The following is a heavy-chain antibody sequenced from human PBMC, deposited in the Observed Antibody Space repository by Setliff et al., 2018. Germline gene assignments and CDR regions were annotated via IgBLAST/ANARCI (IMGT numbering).Heavy chain of an antibody. V-gene: IGHV1-2*02. CDR1: GYTFTNYG. D-gene: IGHD2-2*01. CDR2: INLNTGNI. J-gene: IGHJ4*02. Sequence: ASVKVSCKTSGYTFTNYGINWMRQTPDQRLEWMGRINLNTGNIFYAQEFQGRVTLTRDASISTAYMELRSLRSDDTAVYYCARGPPDFVVVPAAAKFDYWGQGTLVTVSS. CDR3: ARGPPDFVVVPAAAKFDY.